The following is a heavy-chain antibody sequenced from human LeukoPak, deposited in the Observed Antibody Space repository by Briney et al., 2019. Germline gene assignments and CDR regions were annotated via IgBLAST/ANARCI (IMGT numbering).Heavy chain of an antibody. CDR2: IYSGGST. CDR3: ARDQGRYSSSWYLDY. J-gene: IGHJ4*02. V-gene: IGHV3-53*01. Sequence: GGSLRLSCAASGFTVSSNYMSWVRQAPGKGLEWVSVIYSGGSTYYADSVKGRFTISRDNSKNTLYLQMNSLRAEDTAVYYCARDQGRYSSSWYLDYWGQGTLVTVS. D-gene: IGHD6-13*01. CDR1: GFTVSSNY.